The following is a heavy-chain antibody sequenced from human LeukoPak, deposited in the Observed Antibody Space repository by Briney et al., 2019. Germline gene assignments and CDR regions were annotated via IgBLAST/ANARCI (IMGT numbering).Heavy chain of an antibody. D-gene: IGHD3-16*01. J-gene: IGHJ4*02. V-gene: IGHV3-11*01. CDR1: GFTFSDYY. CDR3: ARDLVDDYVWGSYCY. Sequence: GGSLRLSCAASGFTFSDYYMSWIRQAPGKGLEWVSYISSSGSTIYYADSVKGRFTISRDNAKISLYLQMNSLRAEDTAVYYCARDLVDDYVWGSYCYWGQGTLVTVSS. CDR2: ISSSGSTI.